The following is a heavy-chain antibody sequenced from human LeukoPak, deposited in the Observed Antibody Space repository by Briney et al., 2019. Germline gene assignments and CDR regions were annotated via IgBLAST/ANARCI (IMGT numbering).Heavy chain of an antibody. D-gene: IGHD3-10*01. J-gene: IGHJ3*02. CDR2: INPNSGGT. CDR3: AREFGEWDAFDI. Sequence: ASVKVSCKASGYTFTGYYMHWVRQAPGQGLEWMGWINPNSGGTNYAQKFQGRVTTTRDTSISTAYMELSRLRSDDTAVYYCAREFGEWDAFDIWGQGTMVTVSS. V-gene: IGHV1-2*02. CDR1: GYTFTGYY.